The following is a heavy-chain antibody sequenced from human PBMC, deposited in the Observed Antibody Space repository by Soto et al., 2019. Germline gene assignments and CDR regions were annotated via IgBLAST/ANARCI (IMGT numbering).Heavy chain of an antibody. V-gene: IGHV1-69*12. CDR2: IIPIFATA. Sequence: QVQLVQSGAEVKKPGSSVKVSCKASGGTFSSYAINWLRQAPGQGLEWMGGIIPIFATADYAQKFQGRVTITADESTSTADMELSSLRSEDTAVYYCAQCLLGVNYYYGMDVWGQGTTVTVSS. CDR1: GGTFSSYA. J-gene: IGHJ6*02. CDR3: AQCLLGVNYYYGMDV. D-gene: IGHD3-16*01.